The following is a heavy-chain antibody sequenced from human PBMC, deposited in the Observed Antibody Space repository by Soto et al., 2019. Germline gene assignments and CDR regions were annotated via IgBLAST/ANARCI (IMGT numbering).Heavy chain of an antibody. V-gene: IGHV4-59*01. D-gene: IGHD1-26*01. J-gene: IGHJ4*02. Sequence: PSETLSLTCTVSGGSIIGDYWSWIRQPPGKGLEWIGYISYSGSTNYNPSLKSLVTISVDTSKNQFSLKLFSVTAADTAVYHCARVLSGSSLFDYWGQGTLVTVSS. CDR3: ARVLSGSSLFDY. CDR1: GGSIIGDY. CDR2: ISYSGST.